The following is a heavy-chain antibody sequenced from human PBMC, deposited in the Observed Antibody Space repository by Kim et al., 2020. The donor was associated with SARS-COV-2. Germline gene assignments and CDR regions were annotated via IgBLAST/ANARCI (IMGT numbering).Heavy chain of an antibody. V-gene: IGHV1-46*01. CDR3: ARPAVAGTGAGAFDI. J-gene: IGHJ3*02. Sequence: KFQGRVTMTRDTSTSTVYMELSSLRSEDTAVYYCARPAVAGTGAGAFDIWGQGTMVTVSS. D-gene: IGHD6-19*01.